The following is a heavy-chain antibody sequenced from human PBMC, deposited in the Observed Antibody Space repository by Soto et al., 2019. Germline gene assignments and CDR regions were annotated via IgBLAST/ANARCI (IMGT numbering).Heavy chain of an antibody. J-gene: IGHJ6*02. CDR2: IYYSGST. CDR3: ARASGGSSIGIGMDV. Sequence: SETLSLTCTVSGGSISSYYWSWIRQPPGKGLEWIGYIYYSGSTNYNPSLKSRVTISVDTSKNQFSLKLSSVTAADTAVYYCARASGGSSIGIGMDVWGQGTTVTVSS. CDR1: GGSISSYY. D-gene: IGHD2-15*01. V-gene: IGHV4-59*01.